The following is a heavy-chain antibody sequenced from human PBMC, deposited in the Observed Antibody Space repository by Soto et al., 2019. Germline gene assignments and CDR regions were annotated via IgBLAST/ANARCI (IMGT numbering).Heavy chain of an antibody. D-gene: IGHD6-19*01. CDR3: FQRGGWPGY. Sequence: GGSLRLSCAASGFTFSTYWMHWVRQAPGKGLVWVSRINTDGSSTTYADSVKGRFTISRDNAKNTLYLQMNSLRAEDTAVYYCFQRGGWPGYWGKETLVTVS. J-gene: IGHJ4*02. V-gene: IGHV3-74*01. CDR1: GFTFSTYW. CDR2: INTDGSST.